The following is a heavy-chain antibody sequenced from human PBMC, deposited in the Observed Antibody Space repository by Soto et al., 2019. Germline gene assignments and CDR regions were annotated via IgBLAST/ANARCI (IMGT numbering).Heavy chain of an antibody. V-gene: IGHV1-8*01. J-gene: IGHJ4*02. Sequence: ASVKVSCKASGYTFTSYDINWVRQATGQGLEWMGWMNPNSGNTGYAHKFQGRVTMTRNTSISTAYMELSSLRSDDTAVYYCARSVEWLASFDYWGQGTLVTVSS. CDR1: GYTFTSYD. D-gene: IGHD6-19*01. CDR2: MNPNSGNT. CDR3: ARSVEWLASFDY.